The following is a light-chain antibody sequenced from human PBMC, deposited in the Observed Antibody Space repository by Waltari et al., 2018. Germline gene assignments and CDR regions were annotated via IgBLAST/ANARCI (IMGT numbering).Light chain of an antibody. V-gene: IGLV2-14*03. CDR1: SSDIGYYNY. J-gene: IGLJ3*02. CDR3: SSFTNRGTWV. CDR2: DVS. Sequence: QSALTHPASVSGSPGQSITISCTGASSDIGYYNYVSWYQQHPGKAPKLMIFDVSSRAPGVPNRFSGSMSANTASLTISGLQTEDEAVYYCSSFTNRGTWVFGGGTRLTVL.